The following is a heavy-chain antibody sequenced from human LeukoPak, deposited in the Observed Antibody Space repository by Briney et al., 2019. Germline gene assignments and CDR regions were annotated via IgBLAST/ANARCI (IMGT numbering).Heavy chain of an antibody. CDR3: ARGPKQYYDILTGYFRAKYYFDY. J-gene: IGHJ4*02. D-gene: IGHD3-9*01. CDR1: GGSFSGYY. V-gene: IGHV4-34*01. CDR2: INHSGST. Sequence: SSETLSLTCAVYGGSFSGYYWSWIRQPPGKGLEWIGEINHSGSTNYNPSLKSRVTISVDTSKNQFSLKLSSVTAADTAVYYCARGPKQYYDILTGYFRAKYYFDYWGQGTLVTVSS.